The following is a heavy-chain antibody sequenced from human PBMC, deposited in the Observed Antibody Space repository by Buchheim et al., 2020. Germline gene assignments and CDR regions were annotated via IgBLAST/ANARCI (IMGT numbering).Heavy chain of an antibody. J-gene: IGHJ5*02. CDR1: GDSITSGYNY. CDR3: VRSGMILFWFDP. CDR2: IHKAGST. V-gene: IGHV4-61*02. D-gene: IGHD2-15*01. Sequence: QVQLQESGPGLVKPSQTLSLTCTASGDSITSGYNYWNWIRQPAGKGPEWIGRIHKAGSTNYNPSLKSRATITVDTPKNQFSLDLSSVTAADTAVYYCVRSGMILFWFDPWGPGTL.